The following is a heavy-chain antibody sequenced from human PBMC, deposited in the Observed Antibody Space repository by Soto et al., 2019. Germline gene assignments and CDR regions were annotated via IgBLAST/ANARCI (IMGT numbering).Heavy chain of an antibody. CDR2: ISYAGDYQ. CDR3: AKSRGGSSWYEGDS. D-gene: IGHD6-13*01. Sequence: QVQLVESGGGVVQPGRSLRLSCAASGFTFSSYGMHWVRQAPGKGLEWVAVISYAGDYQYYADSVKGRFTISRDNSKNTLYLQMNTLRPEDTVVYFCAKSRGGSSWYEGDSWGQGTLVTVSS. CDR1: GFTFSSYG. V-gene: IGHV3-30*18. J-gene: IGHJ4*02.